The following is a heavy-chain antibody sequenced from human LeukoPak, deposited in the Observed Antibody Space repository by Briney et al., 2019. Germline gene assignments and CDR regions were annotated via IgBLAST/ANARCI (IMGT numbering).Heavy chain of an antibody. CDR3: ARGWGYLDDP. D-gene: IGHD3-16*01. V-gene: IGHV3-30-3*01. Sequence: PGGSLRLSCAASGFTFSSYAMHWVRQAPGKGLEWVAVISYDGSNKYYADSVKGRFTISRDNSKNTLYLQMNSLRAEDTAVYYCARGWGYLDDPWGQGALVTVSS. J-gene: IGHJ5*02. CDR2: ISYDGSNK. CDR1: GFTFSSYA.